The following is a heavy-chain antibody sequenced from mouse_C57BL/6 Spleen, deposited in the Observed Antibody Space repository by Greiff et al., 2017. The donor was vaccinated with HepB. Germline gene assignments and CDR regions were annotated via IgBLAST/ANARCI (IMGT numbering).Heavy chain of an antibody. J-gene: IGHJ4*01. CDR3: ARSGGYGSGYRDARAY. Sequence: VKLQESGPELVKPGASVKISCKASGYAFSSSWMNWVKQRPGKGLEWIGRIYPGDGDTNYNGKFKGKATLTADKSSSTAYMQLSSLTSEDSAVYFCARSGGYGSGYRDARAYWGQGTSVTVSS. V-gene: IGHV1-82*01. D-gene: IGHD1-1*01. CDR2: IYPGDGDT. CDR1: GYAFSSSW.